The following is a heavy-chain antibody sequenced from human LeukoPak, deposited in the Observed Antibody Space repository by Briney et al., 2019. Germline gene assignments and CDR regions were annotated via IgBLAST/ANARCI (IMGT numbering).Heavy chain of an antibody. CDR2: MNPNNGNT. V-gene: IGHV1-8*01. CDR3: ARPLQRHCSVGNCYRFDY. J-gene: IGHJ4*02. CDR1: GYTFTSYD. Sequence: GASVKVSCKASGYTFTSYDINWVRQATGQGLEWMGWMNPNNGNTAYAQKFQGRVTMTRDISISTAYMELSSLTSDDTAVYYCARPLQRHCSVGNCYRFDYWGQGTLVTVSS. D-gene: IGHD2-15*01.